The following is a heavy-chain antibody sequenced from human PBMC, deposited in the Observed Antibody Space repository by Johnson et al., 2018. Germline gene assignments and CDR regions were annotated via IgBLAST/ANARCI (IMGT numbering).Heavy chain of an antibody. D-gene: IGHD6-19*01. CDR2: IYSNGIT. CDR3: ARHHSELAVAVGLDV. Sequence: QVQLVQSGPGLVKXSETXSLXCTVSGGSISSGPYYWDWIRQPPGKGLEWIGIIYSNGITYYNPALESRVAISIDTSKNQFSLKLISVTAADTAVYDFARHHSELAVAVGLDVWGQGTTVIVSS. J-gene: IGHJ6*02. V-gene: IGHV4-39*01. CDR1: GGSISSGPYY.